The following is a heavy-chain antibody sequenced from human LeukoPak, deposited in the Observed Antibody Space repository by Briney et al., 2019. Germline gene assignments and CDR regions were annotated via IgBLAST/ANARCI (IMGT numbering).Heavy chain of an antibody. CDR2: IIPILGIA. CDR1: GGTFSSYA. J-gene: IGHJ6*03. Sequence: ASVKVSCKASGGTFSSYAISWVRQAPGQGLEWMGRIIPILGIANYAQKFQGRVTITADKSTSTAYMELSSLRSEDTAVYYCARDLEGYCSSTSCYRDYYYYYMDVWGKGTTVTVSS. V-gene: IGHV1-69*04. CDR3: ARDLEGYCSSTSCYRDYYYYYMDV. D-gene: IGHD2-2*01.